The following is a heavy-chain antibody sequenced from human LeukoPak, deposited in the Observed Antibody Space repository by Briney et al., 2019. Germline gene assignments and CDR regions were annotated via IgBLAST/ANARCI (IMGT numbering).Heavy chain of an antibody. D-gene: IGHD3-10*01. CDR2: INPNSGGT. J-gene: IGHJ4*02. V-gene: IGHV1-2*02. CDR1: GYTFTGYY. CDR3: ASPHYYGSGSYYAPFDY. Sequence: ASVKVSCKASGYTFTGYYMHWVRQAPGQGLEWMGWINPNSGGTNYAQKFQGRVTMTRDTSISTAYMELSRLRSEDTAVYYCASPHYYGSGSYYAPFDYWGQGTLVTVSS.